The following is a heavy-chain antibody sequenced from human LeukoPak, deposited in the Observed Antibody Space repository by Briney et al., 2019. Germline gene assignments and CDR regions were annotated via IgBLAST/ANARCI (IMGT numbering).Heavy chain of an antibody. V-gene: IGHV4-39*01. CDR1: GGSISSSGDY. CDR3: ARISYYDNYGFYLFDY. D-gene: IGHD3-22*01. CDR2: IYYTGSN. J-gene: IGHJ4*02. Sequence: SETLPLTCTVSGGSISSSGDYWGWIRQPPGEGLEWIGTIYYTGSNQYNPSLKSRLTISVDTSRNQFSLNLSSVTAADTAVYYCARISYYDNYGFYLFDYWGQGILVTVSS.